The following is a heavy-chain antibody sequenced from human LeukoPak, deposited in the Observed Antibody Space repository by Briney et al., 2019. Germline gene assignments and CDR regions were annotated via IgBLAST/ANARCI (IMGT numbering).Heavy chain of an antibody. Sequence: SETLSLTCTVSGGSIGTYYWSWIRQPPGKGLEWIGYMYYSGSTNYNPSLKSRVTTSVDTSKNQFSLILTSVTAADTAVYYCARDYRLAAFDIWGQGTTVTVSS. CDR3: ARDYRLAAFDI. CDR2: MYYSGST. CDR1: GGSIGTYY. V-gene: IGHV4-59*01. J-gene: IGHJ3*02. D-gene: IGHD3-16*02.